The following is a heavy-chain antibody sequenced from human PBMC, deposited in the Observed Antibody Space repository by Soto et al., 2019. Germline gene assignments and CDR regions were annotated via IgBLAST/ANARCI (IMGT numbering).Heavy chain of an antibody. D-gene: IGHD1-26*01. CDR2: VNWNGGTT. V-gene: IGHV3-20*04. CDR3: ARGGATARSSFYMDV. CDR1: GFTFDDYG. Sequence: EVRLVESGGGAVRPGGSLRLSCEASGFTFDDYGMTWVRQAPGKGLEWVSGVNWNGGTTGYADSVKGRFTISRDNAKNQLFLQMNSLRADDTAFYYCARGGATARSSFYMDVWANGTTVTV. J-gene: IGHJ6*03.